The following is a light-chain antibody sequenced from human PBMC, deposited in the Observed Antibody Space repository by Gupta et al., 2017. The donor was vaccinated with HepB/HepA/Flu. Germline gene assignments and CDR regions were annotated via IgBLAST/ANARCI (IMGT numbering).Light chain of an antibody. CDR3: QSDDSSLSGSV. V-gene: IGLV1-40*01. CDR2: GNN. Sequence: QSVLTQPHSVSGAPGQRVTISCTGSSSNFGAGYDVHWYQQLPGTAPKLLIYGNNNRPSGVPDRFSGSKSGTSASLAITGLQAEDEADYYCQSDDSSLSGSVFGGGTKLTVL. CDR1: SSNFGAGYD. J-gene: IGLJ3*02.